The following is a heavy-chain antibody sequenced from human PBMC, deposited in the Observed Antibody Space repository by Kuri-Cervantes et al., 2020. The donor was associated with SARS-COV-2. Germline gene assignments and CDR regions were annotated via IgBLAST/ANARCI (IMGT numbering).Heavy chain of an antibody. CDR2: ISSSSSYI. Sequence: GESLKISCAASGFTFSSYAMHWIRQSPGKGLEWVSSISSSSSYIYYADSVKGRFTISRDNAKNSLYLQMNSLRAEDTAVYYCASPRNQYSSSSPFDYWGQGTLVTVSS. J-gene: IGHJ4*02. CDR1: GFTFSSYA. D-gene: IGHD6-6*01. CDR3: ASPRNQYSSSSPFDY. V-gene: IGHV3-21*01.